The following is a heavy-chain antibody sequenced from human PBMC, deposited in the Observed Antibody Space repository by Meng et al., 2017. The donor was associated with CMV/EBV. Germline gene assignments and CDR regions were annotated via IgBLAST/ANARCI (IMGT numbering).Heavy chain of an antibody. J-gene: IGHJ6*02. D-gene: IGHD2-15*01. V-gene: IGHV3-15*01. CDR2: IKSKTDGGTT. CDR3: AAENYYYGMDV. CDR1: GFTFSNAW. Sequence: GESLKISCAASGFTFSNAWMSWVRQAPGKGLEWVGRIKSKTDGGTTDYAAPVKGRFTISRDDSKNTLYLQMNSLKTEDTAVYYCAAENYYYGMDVWGQGTTVTVSS.